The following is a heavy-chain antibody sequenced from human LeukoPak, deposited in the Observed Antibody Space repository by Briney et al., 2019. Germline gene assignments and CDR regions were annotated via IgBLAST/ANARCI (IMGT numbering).Heavy chain of an antibody. Sequence: GRSLRLSCAASGFTFSSYGMHWVRQAPGKGLEWVAVIWYDGSNKYYADSVKGRFTISRDNSKNTLYLRMNSLRAEDTAVYYCASHHPQFRYFDYWGQGTLVTVSS. CDR1: GFTFSSYG. V-gene: IGHV3-33*01. CDR2: IWYDGSNK. CDR3: ASHHPQFRYFDY. J-gene: IGHJ4*02.